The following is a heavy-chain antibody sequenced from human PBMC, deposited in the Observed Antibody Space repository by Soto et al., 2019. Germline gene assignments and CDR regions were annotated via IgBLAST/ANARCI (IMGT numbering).Heavy chain of an antibody. Sequence: QVQLVESGGGVVQPGMSLRLSCAASGFTFNNYAFHWVRQAPGKGLDWVAFFSYDGSNLFYADSVRGRFTISRDSSKNTLSLHMDGLRAEDTAVYYCARDSRFKWFGGPRGYFGLDIWGQGTTVAVSS. V-gene: IGHV3-30-3*01. CDR1: GFTFNNYA. CDR3: ARDSRFKWFGGPRGYFGLDI. J-gene: IGHJ6*01. CDR2: FSYDGSNL. D-gene: IGHD3-10*01.